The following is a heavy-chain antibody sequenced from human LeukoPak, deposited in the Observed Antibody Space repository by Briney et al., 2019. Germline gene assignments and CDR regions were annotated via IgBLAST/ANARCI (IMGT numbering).Heavy chain of an antibody. CDR1: GYTFTSYG. V-gene: IGHV1-18*04. CDR2: ISAYNGNT. CDR3: ARDLWEYYYGSGSYSASDY. Sequence: RASMKVSCKASGYTFTSYGTSWVRQAPGQGLEWMGWISAYNGNTNYAQKLQGRVTMTTDTSTSTAYMELRSLRSDDTAVYYCARDLWEYYYGSGSYSASDYWGQGTLVTVSS. J-gene: IGHJ4*02. D-gene: IGHD3-10*01.